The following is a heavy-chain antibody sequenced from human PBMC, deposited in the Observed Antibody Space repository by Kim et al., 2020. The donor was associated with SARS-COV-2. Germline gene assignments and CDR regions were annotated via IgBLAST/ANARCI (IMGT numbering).Heavy chain of an antibody. CDR2: IIPIFGTA. V-gene: IGHV1-69*13. CDR3: ARWGEDSDYYDSSGPDAFDI. Sequence: SVKVSCKASGGTFSSYAISWVRQAPGQGLEWMGGIIPIFGTANYAQKFQGRVTITADESTSTAYMELSSLRSEDTAVYYCARWGEDSDYYDSSGPDAFDIWGQGTMVTVSS. CDR1: GGTFSSYA. D-gene: IGHD3-22*01. J-gene: IGHJ3*02.